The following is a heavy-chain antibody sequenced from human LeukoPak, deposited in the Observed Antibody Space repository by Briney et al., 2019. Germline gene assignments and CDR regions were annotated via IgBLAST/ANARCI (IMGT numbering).Heavy chain of an antibody. CDR3: ARRMATISLPDYYYGMDV. J-gene: IGHJ6*02. CDR1: GYTVTGYY. D-gene: IGHD5-24*01. V-gene: IGHV1-2*02. CDR2: INPNSGGT. Sequence: GASVKVSCKASGYTVTGYYMHWVRQAPGQGLEWMGWINPNSGGTNYAQKFQGRVTMTRDTSISTAYMELSRLRSDDTAVYYCARRMATISLPDYYYGMDVWGQGTTVTVSS.